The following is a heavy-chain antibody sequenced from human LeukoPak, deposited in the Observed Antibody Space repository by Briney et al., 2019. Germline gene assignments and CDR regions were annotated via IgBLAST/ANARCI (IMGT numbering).Heavy chain of an antibody. V-gene: IGHV3-23*01. D-gene: IGHD2-15*01. J-gene: IGHJ4*02. Sequence: AGGSLRLSCAASGFTLSSYAMSWVRQAPGKGLEWVSAISDTGNTYHADSVKGRFTISRDSSKNTLYLQMNSLRAEDTAVYYCAKSGLNRFDYWGQGTLVTVSS. CDR2: ISDTGNT. CDR1: GFTLSSYA. CDR3: AKSGLNRFDY.